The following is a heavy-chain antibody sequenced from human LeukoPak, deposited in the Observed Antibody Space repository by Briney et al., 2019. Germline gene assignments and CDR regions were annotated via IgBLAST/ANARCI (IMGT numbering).Heavy chain of an antibody. Sequence: SVKVSCKASGYTFTSYGISWVRQAPGQGLEWMGGIIPIFGTANYAQKFQGRVTITADKSTSTAYMELSSLRSEDTAVYYCARSDSSGYYLNVDYWGQGTLVTVSS. V-gene: IGHV1-69*06. CDR1: GYTFTSYG. J-gene: IGHJ4*02. CDR3: ARSDSSGYYLNVDY. D-gene: IGHD3-22*01. CDR2: IIPIFGTA.